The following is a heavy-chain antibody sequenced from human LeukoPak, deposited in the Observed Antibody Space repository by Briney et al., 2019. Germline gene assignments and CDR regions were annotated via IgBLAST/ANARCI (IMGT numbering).Heavy chain of an antibody. CDR2: INPSGGST. J-gene: IGHJ6*02. V-gene: IGHV1-46*01. CDR3: ARGQVDTAMVTWGGYYGMDV. D-gene: IGHD5-18*01. CDR1: GYTFTSYY. Sequence: ASVKVSCKASGYTFTSYYMHWVRQAPGQGLEWMGIINPSGGSTSYAQKFQGRVTMTRDTSTSTVYMELSSLRSEDTAVYYCARGQVDTAMVTWGGYYGMDVWGQGTTVTVSS.